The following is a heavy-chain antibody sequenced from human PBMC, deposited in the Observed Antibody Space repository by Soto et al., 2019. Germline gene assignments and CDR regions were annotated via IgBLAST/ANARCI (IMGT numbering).Heavy chain of an antibody. CDR1: GGSISSYY. J-gene: IGHJ4*02. V-gene: IGHV4-59*01. Sequence: QVQLQESGPGLVKPSETLSLTCTVSGGSISSYYWSWIRQPPGKGLEWIGSIYYSGSTNYNPSLTSRVTISVDTSKNQFSLKLSSVTAADTAVYYCARVEVVTAILSLWGQGTLVTVSS. D-gene: IGHD2-21*02. CDR3: ARVEVVTAILSL. CDR2: IYYSGST.